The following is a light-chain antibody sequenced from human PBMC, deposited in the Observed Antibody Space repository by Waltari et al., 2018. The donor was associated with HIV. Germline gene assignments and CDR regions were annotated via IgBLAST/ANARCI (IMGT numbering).Light chain of an antibody. CDR2: RNS. Sequence: QSVLTQPPSASGTPGQRVTISCSGSTSDIARNYVYWYQGLPGTAPKLLIYRNSQRPSGVPDRFSGSKSGTSASLAISGLRSEDEADYYCATWDDILSGRVFGGGTKLTVL. CDR1: TSDIARNY. CDR3: ATWDDILSGRV. J-gene: IGLJ3*02. V-gene: IGLV1-47*01.